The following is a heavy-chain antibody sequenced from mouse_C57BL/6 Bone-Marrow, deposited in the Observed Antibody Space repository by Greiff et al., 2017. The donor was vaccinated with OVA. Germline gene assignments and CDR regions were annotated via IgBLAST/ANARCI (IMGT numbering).Heavy chain of an antibody. CDR3: ARGPSYFGV. CDR1: EYEFPSHD. CDR2: INSDGGST. V-gene: IGHV5-2*01. J-gene: IGHJ1*03. Sequence: EVQRVESGGGLVQPGASLKLSCESYEYEFPSHDMSWVRKTPEQRLELVAAINSDGGSTYYPDTMESRSTISRDNTTKTLYLQLSRLRSEDTALDYCARGPSYFGVWGTGTTVSVAT.